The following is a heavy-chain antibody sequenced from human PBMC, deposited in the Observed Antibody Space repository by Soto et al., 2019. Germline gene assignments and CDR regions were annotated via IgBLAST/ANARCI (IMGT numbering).Heavy chain of an antibody. CDR2: IYWDDEK. V-gene: IGHV2-5*02. Sequence: QITLKESGPTLVKPTQTLTLTCTFSGFSLSYSGVGVAWVRQPPGKALEWLALIYWDDEKRSSPSLESRLTITTDTAETQVVLTMTSMDPVDTATYYCAHGYSGYDSHHPPHYFNYWGQGTLDTVSS. J-gene: IGHJ4*02. D-gene: IGHD5-12*01. CDR1: GFSLSYSGVG. CDR3: AHGYSGYDSHHPPHYFNY.